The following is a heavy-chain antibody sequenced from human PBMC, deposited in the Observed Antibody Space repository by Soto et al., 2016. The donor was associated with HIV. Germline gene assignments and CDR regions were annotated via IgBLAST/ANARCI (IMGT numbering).Heavy chain of an antibody. Sequence: EVQLLESGGGLVQPGGSLRLSCAASELTFSSYGMTWVRQAPGKGLEWVSAISGSGARTYYADSVKGRFTISRDNSKNTLYLQMNSLRAEDTAVYYCAKCNYGPGSIRRYYYYYMDVWGQRDHGHRLL. J-gene: IGHJ6*03. V-gene: IGHV3-23*01. CDR1: ELTFSSYG. D-gene: IGHD3-10*01. CDR2: ISGSGART. CDR3: AKCNYGPGSIRRYYYYYMDV.